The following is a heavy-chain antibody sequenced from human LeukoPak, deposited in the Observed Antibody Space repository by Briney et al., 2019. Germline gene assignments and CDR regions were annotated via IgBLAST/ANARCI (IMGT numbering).Heavy chain of an antibody. CDR3: AKNGRSAPPPRYFDL. V-gene: IGHV3-23*01. D-gene: IGHD1-26*01. J-gene: IGHJ2*01. CDR1: GLTFTSEA. Sequence: TGGSLRLSCAASGLTFTSEAMSWVRQAPGKGLEWVSGISGSGGSTYYADSVKGRFTISRDSSKNTLYLQLNSLRAEDTAVYYCAKNGRSAPPPRYFDLWGRGTLVTVSS. CDR2: ISGSGGST.